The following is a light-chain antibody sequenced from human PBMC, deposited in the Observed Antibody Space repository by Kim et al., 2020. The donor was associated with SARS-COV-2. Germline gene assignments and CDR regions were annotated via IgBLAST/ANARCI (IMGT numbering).Light chain of an antibody. CDR1: QSVLYSTNNKNY. CDR2: WAS. V-gene: IGKV4-1*01. J-gene: IGKJ1*01. CDR3: QQYYNTPRT. Sequence: DILMTQSPDSLAVFLGERATINCKSSQSVLYSTNNKNYLACYQQKPGQPPKLLIYWASTRESGVPDRFSGSGSGADFTLTISSLQAEDVAVYYCQQYYNTPRTFGQGSKVDIK.